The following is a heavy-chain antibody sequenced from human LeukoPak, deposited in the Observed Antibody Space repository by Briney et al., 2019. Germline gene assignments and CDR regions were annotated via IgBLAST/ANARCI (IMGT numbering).Heavy chain of an antibody. CDR3: ARTLYIAAAPGGFDY. Sequence: ASGKVSWKASGYSFTGHYIRWVRQAPGQGLEWVGWINPKNADTNYAQQFQGRVNMTRDTSTGTAYMELSRLRSDDTAVYYCARTLYIAAAPGGFDYWGQGTLVAVSS. D-gene: IGHD6-13*01. V-gene: IGHV1-2*02. J-gene: IGHJ4*02. CDR1: GYSFTGHY. CDR2: INPKNADT.